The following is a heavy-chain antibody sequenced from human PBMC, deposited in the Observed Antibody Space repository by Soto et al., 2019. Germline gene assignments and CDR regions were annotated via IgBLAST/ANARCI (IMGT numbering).Heavy chain of an antibody. V-gene: IGHV1-69*12. Sequence: QVQLVQSGAEVKKPGSSVKVSCKASGGTFSSYAISWVRQAPGQGLEWMGGIIPIFGTANYAQKFKGRLTITADESTSTAYMELSSLRSEDTAVYYCARDLRGYSYGWGLDYWGQGTLVTVSS. CDR2: IIPIFGTA. J-gene: IGHJ4*02. D-gene: IGHD5-18*01. CDR1: GGTFSSYA. CDR3: ARDLRGYSYGWGLDY.